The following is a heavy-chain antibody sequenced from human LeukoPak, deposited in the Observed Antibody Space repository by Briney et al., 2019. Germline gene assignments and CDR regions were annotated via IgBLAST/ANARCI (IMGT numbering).Heavy chain of an antibody. J-gene: IGHJ6*04. Sequence: PSETLSLTCTVSGDSINTDHYWSWIRQTPGKGLEWIGYIYSRGTTHYNPSLKSRVTISVDTSKNQFSLKLSSVTAADTAVYYCASLGTIFGVVIVWGKGTTVTVSS. CDR1: GDSINTDHY. D-gene: IGHD3-3*01. CDR2: IYSRGTT. V-gene: IGHV4-59*08. CDR3: ASLGTIFGVVIV.